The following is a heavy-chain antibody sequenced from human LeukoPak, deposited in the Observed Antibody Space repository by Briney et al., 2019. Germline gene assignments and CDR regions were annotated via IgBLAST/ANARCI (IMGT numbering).Heavy chain of an antibody. J-gene: IGHJ4*02. CDR3: ARTSGYDTNDY. V-gene: IGHV4-38-2*02. CDR1: GYSISSGYY. Sequence: PSETLSLTCTVSGYSISSGYYWGWIRQPPGKGLEWIGSIYHSGSTYYNPSLKSQVTISVDTSKNQFSLKLSSVTAADTAVYYCARTSGYDTNDYWGQGTLVTVSS. CDR2: IYHSGST. D-gene: IGHD5-12*01.